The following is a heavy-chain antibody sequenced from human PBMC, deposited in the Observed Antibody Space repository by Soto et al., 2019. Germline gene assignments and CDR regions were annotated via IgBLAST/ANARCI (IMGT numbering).Heavy chain of an antibody. V-gene: IGHV4-39*01. CDR1: GGSISSSSYY. Sequence: SETLSLTCTVSGGSISSSSYYWGWIRQPPGKGLEWIGSIYYSGSTYYNPSLKSRVTISVDTSKNQFSLKLSSVTAADTAVYYCATAPSYYYDSSGPPPQRAWFDPWGQGTLVTVSS. CDR3: ATAPSYYYDSSGPPPQRAWFDP. J-gene: IGHJ5*02. CDR2: IYYSGST. D-gene: IGHD3-22*01.